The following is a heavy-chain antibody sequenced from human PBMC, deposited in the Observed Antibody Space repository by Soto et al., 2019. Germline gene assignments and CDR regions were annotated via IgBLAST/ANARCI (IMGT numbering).Heavy chain of an antibody. J-gene: IGHJ5*02. CDR3: AIDSGSSSIWFDP. CDR2: VSGYNGMT. Sequence: ASVKVSCKASGYSFTSHGFSWVRQAPGQGLEWMAWVSGYNGMTDIAEKFQGRVTLTIEPTTNTAYMELKRLTSDDTAVYYCAIDSGSSSIWFDPWCQGTRVTVSS. CDR1: GYSFTSHG. V-gene: IGHV1-18*04. D-gene: IGHD2-15*01.